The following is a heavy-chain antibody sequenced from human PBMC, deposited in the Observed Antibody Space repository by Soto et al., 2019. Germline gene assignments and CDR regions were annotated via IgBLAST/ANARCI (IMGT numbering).Heavy chain of an antibody. CDR3: ARSPPGDYDFWSGYCDY. CDR2: IYYSGST. D-gene: IGHD3-3*01. V-gene: IGHV4-61*08. J-gene: IGHJ4*02. Sequence: PSETLSLTCTVSGGSISSGGYYWSWIRQPPGKGLEWIGYIYYSGSTNYDTSLKSRVTISVDTSKNQFSLKLSSVTAADTAVYYCARSPPGDYDFWSGYCDYWGQGTLVTVSS. CDR1: GGSISSGGYY.